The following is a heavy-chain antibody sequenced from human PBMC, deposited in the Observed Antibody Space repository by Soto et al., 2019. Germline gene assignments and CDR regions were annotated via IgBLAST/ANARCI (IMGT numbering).Heavy chain of an antibody. Sequence: EVQLLESGGGLVGPGGSLRLSCAASGFTFSNYAMNWVRQAPGKGLECVSVISGSGGSAYYADSVKGRFTISRDNSKNTLYLQMNSLRAEDTAAYYCAKAGYSSSWYYFDYWGHGTLVTVSS. CDR1: GFTFSNYA. J-gene: IGHJ4*01. D-gene: IGHD6-13*01. V-gene: IGHV3-23*01. CDR2: ISGSGGSA. CDR3: AKAGYSSSWYYFDY.